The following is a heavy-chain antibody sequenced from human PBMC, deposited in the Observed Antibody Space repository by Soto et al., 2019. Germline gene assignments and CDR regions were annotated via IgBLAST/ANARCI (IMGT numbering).Heavy chain of an antibody. D-gene: IGHD4-17*01. Sequence: GGSLRLSCAASGFTFSSYGMHWVRQAPGKGLEWVAVISYDGSNKYYADSVKGRFTISRDNSKNTLYLQMNSLGAEDTAVYYCAKDPLSYGDYAAPLDYWGQGTLVTVSS. V-gene: IGHV3-30*18. CDR1: GFTFSSYG. CDR3: AKDPLSYGDYAAPLDY. J-gene: IGHJ4*02. CDR2: ISYDGSNK.